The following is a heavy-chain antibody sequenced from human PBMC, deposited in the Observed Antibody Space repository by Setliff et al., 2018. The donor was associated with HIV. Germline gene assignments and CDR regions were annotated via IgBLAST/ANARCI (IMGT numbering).Heavy chain of an antibody. D-gene: IGHD5-12*01. CDR1: GGSISSYY. Sequence: SETLSLTCTVSGGSISSYYWSWIRQPPGKGLEWIGYIYYSGSTNYNPSLKSRVTISVDTSKNQFSLKLSSVTAADTAVYYCARGSSGPGGRAFDIWGQGTMVTVSS. CDR3: ARGSSGPGGRAFDI. V-gene: IGHV4-59*12. J-gene: IGHJ3*02. CDR2: IYYSGST.